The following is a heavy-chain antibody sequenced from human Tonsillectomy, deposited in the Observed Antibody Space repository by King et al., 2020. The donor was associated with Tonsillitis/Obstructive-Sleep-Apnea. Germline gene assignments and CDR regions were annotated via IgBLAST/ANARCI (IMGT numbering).Heavy chain of an antibody. CDR2: INHSGST. J-gene: IGHJ5*02. V-gene: IGHV4-34*01. CDR1: GGSFSGYY. Sequence: VQLQQWGAGLLKPSETLSLTCAVYGGSFSGYYWSWIRQPPGKGLEWIGEINHSGSTNYNPSLKSRVTISVDTSKNQFSLKLSSVTAADTAVYYCARGWAGSGWFGGTDWFDPWGQGTLVTVSS. D-gene: IGHD6-13*01. CDR3: ARGWAGSGWFGGTDWFDP.